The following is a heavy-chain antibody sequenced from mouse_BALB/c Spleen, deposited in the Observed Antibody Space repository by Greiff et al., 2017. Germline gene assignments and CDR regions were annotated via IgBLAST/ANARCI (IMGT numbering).Heavy chain of an antibody. J-gene: IGHJ4*01. V-gene: IGHV5-6-2*01. CDR3: ARHGFYYGSSYYAMDY. Sequence: EVHLVESGGGLVKLGGSLKLSCAASGFTFSSYYMSWVRQTPEKRLELVAAINSNGGSTYYPDTVKGRFTISRDNAKNTLYLQMSSLKSEDTALYYCARHGFYYGSSYYAMDYWGQGTSVTVSS. CDR2: INSNGGST. CDR1: GFTFSSYY. D-gene: IGHD1-1*01.